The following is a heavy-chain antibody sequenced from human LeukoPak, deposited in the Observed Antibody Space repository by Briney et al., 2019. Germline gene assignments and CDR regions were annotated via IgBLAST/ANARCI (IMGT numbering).Heavy chain of an antibody. V-gene: IGHV3-30*18. J-gene: IGHJ4*02. CDR1: GFTFSSCG. CDR2: IPYDGSNK. CDR3: ANGEVY. Sequence: PGGSLRLSCAASGFTFSSCGMHWVRQAPGKGLEWVAVIPYDGSNKYYADSVKGRFTISRDNSKNTLYLQMNSPRAEDTAVYYCANGEVYWGQGTLVTVSS.